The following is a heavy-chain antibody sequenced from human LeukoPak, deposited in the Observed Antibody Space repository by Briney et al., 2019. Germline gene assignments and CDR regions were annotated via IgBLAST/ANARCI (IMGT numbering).Heavy chain of an antibody. Sequence: KPGGSLRLSCAASGFTFSSYNMNWVRQAPGKGLEWVSSITSSSNYIYYADSVKGRFTISRDNAKNSLYLQMNSLRAEDTAVYYCARDQGGSYYHYFDYWGQGTLVTVSS. CDR2: ITSSSNYI. CDR1: GFTFSSYN. D-gene: IGHD1-26*01. V-gene: IGHV3-21*01. J-gene: IGHJ4*02. CDR3: ARDQGGSYYHYFDY.